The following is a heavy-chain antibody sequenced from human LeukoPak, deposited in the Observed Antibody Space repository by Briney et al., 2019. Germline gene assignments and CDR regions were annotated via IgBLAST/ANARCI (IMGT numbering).Heavy chain of an antibody. Sequence: AGGSLRLSCAASGFTFSSYWMNWARQAPGKGLEWVASINHNGNVNYYVDSVKGRFTISRDNAKNSLYLQMNSLRAEDTAVYYCARGGFGEFFDYWGQGTLVTVSS. CDR1: GFTFSSYW. CDR3: ARGGFGEFFDY. V-gene: IGHV3-7*01. D-gene: IGHD3-10*01. CDR2: INHNGNVN. J-gene: IGHJ4*02.